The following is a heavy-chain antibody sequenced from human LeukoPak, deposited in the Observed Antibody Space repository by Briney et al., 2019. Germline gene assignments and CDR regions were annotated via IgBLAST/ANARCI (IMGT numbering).Heavy chain of an antibody. CDR2: INPNSGGT. Sequence: GASVKVSCKASGYTFTGYYMHWVRQAPGQGLEWMGWINPNSGGTNYAQKFQGRVTMTRDTSISTAYMELRSLRSDDTAVYYCARDPGWNYLGYWGQGTLVTVSS. CDR3: ARDPGWNYLGY. J-gene: IGHJ4*02. CDR1: GYTFTGYY. D-gene: IGHD6-19*01. V-gene: IGHV1-2*02.